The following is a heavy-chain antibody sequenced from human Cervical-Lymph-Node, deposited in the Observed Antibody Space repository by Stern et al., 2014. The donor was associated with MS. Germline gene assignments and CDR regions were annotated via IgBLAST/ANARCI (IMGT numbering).Heavy chain of an antibody. J-gene: IGHJ4*02. CDR2: VHYTGSI. Sequence: VQLVESGPRLVKPSETLSLTCRVSGGSINSDYWSWVRQPPGMGLEWIGYVHYTGSINYNSSLERRLTISVDRAQNQFSLKLTSVTPADTAVYYCARVENCGGACYPPRSFDLWGQGILVTVSS. V-gene: IGHV4-59*01. CDR3: ARVENCGGACYPPRSFDL. CDR1: GGSINSDY. D-gene: IGHD2-21*02.